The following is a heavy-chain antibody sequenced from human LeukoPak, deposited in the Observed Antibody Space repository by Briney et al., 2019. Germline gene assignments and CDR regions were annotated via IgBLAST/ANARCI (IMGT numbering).Heavy chain of an antibody. CDR1: GGSISSGSYY. J-gene: IGHJ4*02. CDR2: IYTSGST. CDR3: ARGRLGEMATITMFDY. D-gene: IGHD5-24*01. Sequence: PSQTLSLTCTVSGGSISSGSYYWSWIRQPAGKGLEWIGRIYTSGSTNYNPSLKSRVTISVDTSKNQFSLKLSSVTAADTAVYYCARGRLGEMATITMFDYWGQGTLVTVSS. V-gene: IGHV4-61*02.